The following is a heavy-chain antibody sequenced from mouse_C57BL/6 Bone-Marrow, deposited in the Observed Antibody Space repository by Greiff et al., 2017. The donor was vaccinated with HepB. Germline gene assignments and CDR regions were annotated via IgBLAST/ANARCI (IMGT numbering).Heavy chain of an antibody. J-gene: IGHJ3*01. CDR2: ISDGGSYT. Sequence: EVQLVESGGGLVKPGGSLKLSCAASGFTFSSYAMSWVRQTPEKRLEWVATISDGGSYTYYPDNVKGRFTISRDNAKNNLYLQMSHLKSEDTAMYYCARDRYYGSSYWFACWGQGTLVTVSA. D-gene: IGHD1-1*01. V-gene: IGHV5-4*01. CDR1: GFTFSSYA. CDR3: ARDRYYGSSYWFAC.